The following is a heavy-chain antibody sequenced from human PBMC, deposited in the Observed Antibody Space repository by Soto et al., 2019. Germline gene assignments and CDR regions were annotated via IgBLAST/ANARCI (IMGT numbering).Heavy chain of an antibody. V-gene: IGHV3-23*01. CDR3: ASRNYYESSGYYYWYYFDF. D-gene: IGHD3-22*01. Sequence: EVQLLESGGGFVQPGGSLRLSCAASGFTFSTYAMSWVRQAPGKGLEWVSAISGSGGSTYYADSVKGRFTISRDNSKNTLYLQMNSLGAEDTAVYYCASRNYYESSGYYYWYYFDFWGQGTLVTVSS. J-gene: IGHJ4*02. CDR2: ISGSGGST. CDR1: GFTFSTYA.